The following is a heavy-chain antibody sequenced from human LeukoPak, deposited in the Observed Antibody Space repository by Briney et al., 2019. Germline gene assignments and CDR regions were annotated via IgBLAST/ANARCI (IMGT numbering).Heavy chain of an antibody. V-gene: IGHV1-2*02. CDR3: ARCYDSSGYYCYMDV. D-gene: IGHD3-22*01. J-gene: IGHJ6*03. CDR1: GYTFTGYY. Sequence: GASVKVSCKASGYTFTGYYMRWVRQAPGQGLEWMGWINPNSGGTNYAQKFQGRVTMTRDTSISTAYMELSRLRSDDTAVYYCARCYDSSGYYCYMDVWGKGTTVTISS. CDR2: INPNSGGT.